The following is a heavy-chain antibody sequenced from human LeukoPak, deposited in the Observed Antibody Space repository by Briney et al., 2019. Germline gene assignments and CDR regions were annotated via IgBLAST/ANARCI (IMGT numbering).Heavy chain of an antibody. CDR2: IIPILGIA. Sequence: EASVKVSCKASGGTFSSYAISWVRQAPGQGLEWMGRIIPILGIANYAQKFQGRVTITADKSTSTAYMELSSLRSEDTAVYYCARDHCSGGSRYSDYWGQGTLVTVSS. V-gene: IGHV1-69*04. CDR3: ARDHCSGGSRYSDY. J-gene: IGHJ4*02. D-gene: IGHD2-15*01. CDR1: GGTFSSYA.